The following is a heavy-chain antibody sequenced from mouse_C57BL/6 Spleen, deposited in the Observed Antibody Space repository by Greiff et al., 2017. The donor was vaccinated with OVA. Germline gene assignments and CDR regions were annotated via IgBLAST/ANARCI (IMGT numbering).Heavy chain of an antibody. CDR2: IDPSDSYT. CDR3: ARGLYYFDY. CDR1: GYTFTSYW. V-gene: IGHV1-59*01. Sequence: QVHVKQPGAELVRPGTSVKLSCKASGYTFTSYWMHWVKQRPGQGLEWIGVIDPSDSYTNYNQKFKGKATLTVDTSSSTAYMQLSSLTAEDSAVYYCARGLYYFDYWGQGTTLTVSS. J-gene: IGHJ2*01.